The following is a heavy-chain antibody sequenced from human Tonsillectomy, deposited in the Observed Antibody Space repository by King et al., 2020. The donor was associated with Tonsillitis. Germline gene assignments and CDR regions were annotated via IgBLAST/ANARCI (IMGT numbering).Heavy chain of an antibody. D-gene: IGHD3-10*01. CDR2: IGTAGTT. CDR1: GFTFRSYD. Sequence: VQLVESGGGLVQPGGSLRLSCAASGFTFRSYDMHWVRQATGKGLEWFSAIGTAGTTYYPGSVKGRFTNSRENAKNSLYLQMNSLRAEDTAVYYCARVSYGSGSYDYWGQGTLVTVSS. J-gene: IGHJ4*02. CDR3: ARVSYGSGSYDY. V-gene: IGHV3-13*01.